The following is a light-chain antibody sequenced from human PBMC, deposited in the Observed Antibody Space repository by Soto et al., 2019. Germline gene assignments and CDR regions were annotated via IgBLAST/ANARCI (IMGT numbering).Light chain of an antibody. CDR2: DVS. J-gene: IGLJ2*01. CDR1: NSDVGGYNY. CDR3: SSYTSSSTLGV. V-gene: IGLV2-14*01. Sequence: QSVLTQPASVSGSPGQSITISCTGTNSDVGGYNYVSWYQQHPGKAPKLMIYDVSNRPSGVSNRFSGSKSGNTASLTISGLQAEDEADYYCSSYTSSSTLGVFGGGTKLTVL.